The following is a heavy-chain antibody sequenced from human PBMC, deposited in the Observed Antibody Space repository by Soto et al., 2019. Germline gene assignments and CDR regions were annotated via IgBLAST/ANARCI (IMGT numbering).Heavy chain of an antibody. V-gene: IGHV1-18*03. Sequence: VASVKASCQASGFPFSSFGITWVPQAPGQRLRWMGCTSAYNGSTNYAQKLQGRVTMTTDPSTSTAYMELRSLRSDDMAVYYCGVLLDYYGMDGWGQGTTVTVSS. CDR1: GFPFSSFG. CDR3: GVLLDYYGMDG. CDR2: TSAYNGST. J-gene: IGHJ6*02.